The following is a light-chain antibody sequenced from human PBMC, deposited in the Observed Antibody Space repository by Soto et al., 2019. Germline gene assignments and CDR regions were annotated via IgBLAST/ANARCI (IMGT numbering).Light chain of an antibody. CDR3: QQFNNYPLT. Sequence: AIQLTQSPSSLSASVGDRVTITCRASQGVSSSLAWYQQKPGTAPKLLIYDASDLETVVPSRFSGSGSGTDFTLTISSLQPEDFATYYCQQFNNYPLTCGQGTRLEIK. CDR2: DAS. J-gene: IGKJ5*01. V-gene: IGKV1D-13*01. CDR1: QGVSSS.